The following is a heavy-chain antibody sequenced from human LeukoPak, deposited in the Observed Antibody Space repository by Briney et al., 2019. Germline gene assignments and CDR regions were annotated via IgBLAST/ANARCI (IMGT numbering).Heavy chain of an antibody. CDR3: ASAVYYYDSSGYYYVYYFDY. Sequence: SETLSLTCTVSGGSISSYSWSWIRQPAGKGLEWIGRICTSDNTNYNPSLKSRVTMSVDTSKNQFSLKLSSVTAADTAVYYCASAVYYYDSSGYYYVYYFDYWGQGTLVTVSS. J-gene: IGHJ4*02. CDR2: ICTSDNT. V-gene: IGHV4-4*07. D-gene: IGHD3-22*01. CDR1: GGSISSYS.